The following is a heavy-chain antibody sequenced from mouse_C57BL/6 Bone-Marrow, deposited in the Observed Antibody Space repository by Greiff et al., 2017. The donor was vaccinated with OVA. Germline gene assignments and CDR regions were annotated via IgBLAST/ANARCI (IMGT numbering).Heavy chain of an antibody. Sequence: VKLMESGAELVRPGASVTLSCKASGYTFTDYEMHWVKQTPVHGLEWIGAIDPETGGTAYNQKLKGKAILTADKSSSTAYMELRSLTSEDSAVYYCTSSSYDYEVDYWGQGTSVTVSS. V-gene: IGHV1-15*01. CDR1: GYTFTDYE. CDR3: TSSSYDYEVDY. CDR2: IDPETGGT. J-gene: IGHJ4*01. D-gene: IGHD2-4*01.